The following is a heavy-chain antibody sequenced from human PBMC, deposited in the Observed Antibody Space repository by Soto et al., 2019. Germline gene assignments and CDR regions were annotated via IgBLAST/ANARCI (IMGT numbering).Heavy chain of an antibody. J-gene: IGHJ4*02. CDR1: GFTFSSYG. CDR3: ARDVSYYHSPNKFDY. D-gene: IGHD3-22*01. Sequence: QPGGSLRLSCAASGFTFSSYGMHWVRQAPGKGLEWVAVIWYDGSNKYYADSVKGRFTISRDNSKNTLYLQMNSLRAEDTAVYYCARDVSYYHSPNKFDYWGQGTLVTVSS. CDR2: IWYDGSNK. V-gene: IGHV3-33*01.